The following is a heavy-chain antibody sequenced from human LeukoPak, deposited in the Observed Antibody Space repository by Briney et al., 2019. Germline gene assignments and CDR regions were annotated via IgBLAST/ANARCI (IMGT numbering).Heavy chain of an antibody. V-gene: IGHV4-61*02. Sequence: KASQTLSLTCTVSGGSISSGSYYWSWIRQPGGKGLEWIGRIYTSGSTNYNPSLKSRVTISVDTSKNQFSLKLSSVTAAGTAVYYCAKGGVYGDYVGDWFDPWGQGTLVTVSS. CDR1: GGSISSGSYY. J-gene: IGHJ5*02. CDR3: AKGGVYGDYVGDWFDP. CDR2: IYTSGST. D-gene: IGHD4-17*01.